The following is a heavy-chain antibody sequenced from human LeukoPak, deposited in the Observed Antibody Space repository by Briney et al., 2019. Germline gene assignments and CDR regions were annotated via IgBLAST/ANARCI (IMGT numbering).Heavy chain of an antibody. J-gene: IGHJ6*03. CDR2: ISYDGSNK. CDR3: ARALYSSSPKYYYYMDV. D-gene: IGHD6-6*01. Sequence: GGSLRLSYAASGFTFSSYAMHWVRQAPGKGLEWVAVISYDGSNKYYADSVKGRFTISRDNSKNTLYLQMNSLRAEDTAVYYCARALYSSSPKYYYYMDVWGKGTTVTVSS. CDR1: GFTFSSYA. V-gene: IGHV3-30-3*01.